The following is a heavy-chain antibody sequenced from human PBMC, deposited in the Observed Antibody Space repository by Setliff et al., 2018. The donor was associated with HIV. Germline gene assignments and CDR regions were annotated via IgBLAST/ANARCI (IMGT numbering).Heavy chain of an antibody. CDR1: GYSFTSYW. Sequence: GESLKISCKGSGYSFTSYWIGWVRQMPGKGLEWMGIIYPGDSDTGYSPSFQSQVTVSADKSIGTAYLQWNSLKASDTALYFCARAPNSPYYSNVWYADHWGQGTLVTVSS. CDR3: ARAPNSPYYSNVWYADH. D-gene: IGHD3-22*01. V-gene: IGHV5-51*01. J-gene: IGHJ5*02. CDR2: IYPGDSDT.